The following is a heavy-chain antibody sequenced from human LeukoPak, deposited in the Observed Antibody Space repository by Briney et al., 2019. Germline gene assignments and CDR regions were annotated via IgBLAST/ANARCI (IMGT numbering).Heavy chain of an antibody. J-gene: IGHJ4*02. CDR2: ISGSGGST. CDR3: AKSLYYYDSSGYFIYDY. CDR1: GFTFSSYA. D-gene: IGHD3-22*01. V-gene: IGHV3-23*01. Sequence: GGSLRPSCAASGFTFSSYAMSWVRQAPGKGLEWVSAISGSGGSTYYADSVKGRFTISRDNSKNTLYLQMNSLRAEDTAVYYCAKSLYYYDSSGYFIYDYWGQGTLVTVSS.